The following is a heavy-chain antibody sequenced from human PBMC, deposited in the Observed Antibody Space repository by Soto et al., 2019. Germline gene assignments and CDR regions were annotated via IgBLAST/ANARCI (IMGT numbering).Heavy chain of an antibody. J-gene: IGHJ5*02. V-gene: IGHV4-59*01. CDR3: ARDRRSRWYDRWFDP. CDR1: GGSISSYY. D-gene: IGHD6-13*01. CDR2: IYYSGST. Sequence: SETLSLTCTVSGGSISSYYWSWIRQPPGKGLEWIGYIYYSGSTNYNPSLKSRVTISVDTSKNQFSLKLSSVTAADTAVYYCARDRRSRWYDRWFDPWGQGNLVTVSS.